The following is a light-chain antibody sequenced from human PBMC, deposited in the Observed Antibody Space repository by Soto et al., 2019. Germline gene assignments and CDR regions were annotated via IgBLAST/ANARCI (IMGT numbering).Light chain of an antibody. CDR3: QQYDSWPPFT. CDR2: DAF. CDR1: QSVGRN. J-gene: IGKJ2*01. Sequence: EIVMTQSPASLSVSPGERVTLSCRASQSVGRNLAWYQQKPGQAPRLLIHDAFDRATGIPVRFSRSGSGTEFTLTISSLQSEDFALYYCQQYDSWPPFTFGQGTKLEIK. V-gene: IGKV3-15*01.